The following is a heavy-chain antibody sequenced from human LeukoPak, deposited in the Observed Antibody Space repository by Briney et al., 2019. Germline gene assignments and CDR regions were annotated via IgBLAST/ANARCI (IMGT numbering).Heavy chain of an antibody. CDR2: INPNSGGT. J-gene: IGHJ6*03. V-gene: IGHV1-2*02. Sequence: ASVKVSCKASGYTFTGYYMHWVRQAPGQGLEWMGWINPNSGGTNYAQKFQGRVTMTRDTSISTAYMELSRLRSDDTAVYYCARGPDSDWSSTSCYLYYYYYMDVWGKGTTVTVSS. CDR3: ARGPDSDWSSTSCYLYYYYYMDV. D-gene: IGHD2-2*01. CDR1: GYTFTGYY.